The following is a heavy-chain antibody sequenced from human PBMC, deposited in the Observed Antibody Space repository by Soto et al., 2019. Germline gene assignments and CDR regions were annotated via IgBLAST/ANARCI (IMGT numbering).Heavy chain of an antibody. CDR1: GYTFTRNA. J-gene: IGHJ5*02. CDR2: INAGNGDT. D-gene: IGHD3-9*01. CDR3: ARSETGYSRFDP. Sequence: ASVKVSCKASGYTFTRNAIHWVRQAPGQRLEWIGRINAGNGDTKYSQMFQGRVTITRDTSASAAYMELSTLGSEDTSIYYCARSETGYSRFDPWGQGTLVTVSS. V-gene: IGHV1-3*01.